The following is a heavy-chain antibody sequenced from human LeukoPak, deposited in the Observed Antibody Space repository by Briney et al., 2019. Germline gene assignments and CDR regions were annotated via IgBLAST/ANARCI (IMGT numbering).Heavy chain of an antibody. CDR3: ASERNDDFWRGYFSFDT. CDR1: GFTFSSYG. Sequence: GGSLRLSCAASGFTFSSYGMHWVRQAPGKGLEWVVVIWYDGSNKYYADSVKGRFTISRDNSKNTLYLQMNSLRVEDTAIYYCASERNDDFWRGYFSFDTWGQGTRVTVSS. D-gene: IGHD3-3*01. CDR2: IWYDGSNK. V-gene: IGHV3-33*01. J-gene: IGHJ5*02.